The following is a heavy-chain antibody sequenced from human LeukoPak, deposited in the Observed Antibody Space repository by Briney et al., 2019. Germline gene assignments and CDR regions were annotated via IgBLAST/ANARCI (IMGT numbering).Heavy chain of an antibody. V-gene: IGHV3-23*01. CDR3: AKGNTVIEGLFDY. CDR1: GFTFSNYA. J-gene: IGHJ4*02. Sequence: GGSLRLSCAASGFTFSNYAMNWVRQAPGKGLEWVSTISGVGDSTYYADSVKGRFTISRDNSKNTLYLQMNSLRAEDTAVYYCAKGNTVIEGLFDYWGQGTLVTVSS. CDR2: ISGVGDST. D-gene: IGHD4-17*01.